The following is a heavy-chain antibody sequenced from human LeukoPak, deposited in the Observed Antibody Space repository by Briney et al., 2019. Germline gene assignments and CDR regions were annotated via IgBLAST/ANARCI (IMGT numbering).Heavy chain of an antibody. CDR2: ISAYNGNT. V-gene: IGHV1-18*01. CDR1: GYTFTSYG. Sequence: GASVKVSCKASGYTFTSYGISWVRQAPGQGLEWMGWISAYNGNTNYAQKLQGRVTMTTDTSTSTAYMELSSLRSEDTAVYYCATGPPNWKRIGAWFDPWGQGTLVTVSS. D-gene: IGHD1-20*01. CDR3: ATGPPNWKRIGAWFDP. J-gene: IGHJ5*02.